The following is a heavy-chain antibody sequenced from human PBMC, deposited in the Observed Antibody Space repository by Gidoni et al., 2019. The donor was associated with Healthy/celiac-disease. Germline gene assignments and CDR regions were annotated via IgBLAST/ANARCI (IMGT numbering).Heavy chain of an antibody. D-gene: IGHD6-19*01. Sequence: QLQLQESGPGLVKPSETLSLTCTVSGGSISSSSYYWGWIRQPPGKGLEWIGSIYYSGSTYYNPSLKSRVTISVDTSKNQFSLKLSSVTAADTAVYYCARHRGREPQWLAAGYWYFDLWGRGTLVTVSS. V-gene: IGHV4-39*01. J-gene: IGHJ2*01. CDR1: GGSISSSSYY. CDR2: IYYSGST. CDR3: ARHRGREPQWLAAGYWYFDL.